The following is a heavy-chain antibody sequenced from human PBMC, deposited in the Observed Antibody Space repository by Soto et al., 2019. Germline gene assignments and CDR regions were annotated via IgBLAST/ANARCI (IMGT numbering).Heavy chain of an antibody. CDR1: GFTFSSYA. J-gene: IGHJ6*02. CDR3: AKDGGESGSYYEYYYYYGMDV. CDR2: ISGSGGST. Sequence: GGSLRLSCAASGFTFSSYAMSWVRQAPGKGLEWVSAISGSGGSTYYADSVKGRFTISRDNSKNTLYLQMNSLRAEDTAVYYCAKDGGESGSYYEYYYYYGMDVWGQGTTVTVSS. V-gene: IGHV3-23*01. D-gene: IGHD1-26*01.